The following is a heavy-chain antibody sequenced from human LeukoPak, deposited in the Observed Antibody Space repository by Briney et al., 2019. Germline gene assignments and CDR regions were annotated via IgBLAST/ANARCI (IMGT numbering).Heavy chain of an antibody. J-gene: IGHJ3*02. Sequence: EGSLRLSCAASGFTVSSNYMSWVRQAPGKGLEWVSVIYSGGSTYYADSVKGRFIISRDNSKNTLYLQMNSLRAEDTAVYYCARRFGPNAFDIWGQGTMVTV. CDR1: GFTVSSNY. CDR2: IYSGGST. CDR3: ARRFGPNAFDI. V-gene: IGHV3-66*04. D-gene: IGHD3-3*01.